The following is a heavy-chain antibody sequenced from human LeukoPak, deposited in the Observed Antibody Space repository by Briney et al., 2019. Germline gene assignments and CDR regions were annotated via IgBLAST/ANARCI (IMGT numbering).Heavy chain of an antibody. Sequence: ASVKVSCKASGYTFTSYGISWVRQAPGQGLEWMGWINPNSGGTNYAQKFQGRVTMTRDTSISTAYMELSRLRSDDTAVYYCALIILDAFDIWGQGTMVTVSS. CDR3: ALIILDAFDI. CDR2: INPNSGGT. V-gene: IGHV1-2*02. J-gene: IGHJ3*02. D-gene: IGHD2-8*01. CDR1: GYTFTSYG.